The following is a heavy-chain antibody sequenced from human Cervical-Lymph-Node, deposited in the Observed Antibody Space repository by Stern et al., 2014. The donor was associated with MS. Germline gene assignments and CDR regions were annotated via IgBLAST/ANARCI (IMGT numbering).Heavy chain of an antibody. Sequence: QVQLGQSGAEVKKPGASVKVSCKASGYTFTSYGISWVRQAPGQELEWKGRISAYNGSTNYAQKLQGRVTMTTDTSTSTAYMELRSLRSDDTAVYYCARDYYDFWSGSVYYFDYWGQGTLVTVSS. D-gene: IGHD3-3*01. J-gene: IGHJ4*02. CDR1: GYTFTSYG. V-gene: IGHV1-18*01. CDR3: ARDYYDFWSGSVYYFDY. CDR2: ISAYNGST.